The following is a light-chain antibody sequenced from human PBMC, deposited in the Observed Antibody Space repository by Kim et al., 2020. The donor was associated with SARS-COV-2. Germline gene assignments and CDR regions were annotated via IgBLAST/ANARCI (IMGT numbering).Light chain of an antibody. CDR2: GAS. J-gene: IGKJ1*01. V-gene: IGKV3-15*01. Sequence: EIIMTQSPDTLSVSPGERATLSCRASQSISTNVAWYQHKPGQPPRLLIHGASTRATGIPARFSGSGSGTDFTLIISSLQSEDFAVYYCQQYNDWPPWTFGQGTKVDIK. CDR1: QSISTN. CDR3: QQYNDWPPWT.